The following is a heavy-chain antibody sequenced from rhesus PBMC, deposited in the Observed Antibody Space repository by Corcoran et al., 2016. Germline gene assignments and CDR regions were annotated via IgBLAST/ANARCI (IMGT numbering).Heavy chain of an antibody. D-gene: IGHD3-16*01. Sequence: QLQLQESGPGMVKPSETLSVTCALSGGSVRRSYWRWRRQAPGKGLEWIGYIYGSGSSTNYNPSLKSRVTLPVDTSKNQFALKLSSVTAADTAVYYCARYYSGRSYCFDYWGQGVLVTVSS. CDR3: ARYYSGRSYCFDY. V-gene: IGHV4-169*01. J-gene: IGHJ4*01. CDR2: IYGSGSST. CDR1: GGSVRRSY.